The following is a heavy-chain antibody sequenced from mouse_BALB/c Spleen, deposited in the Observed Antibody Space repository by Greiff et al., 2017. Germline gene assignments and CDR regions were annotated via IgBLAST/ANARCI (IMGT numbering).Heavy chain of an antibody. V-gene: IGHV1S135*01. J-gene: IGHJ2*01. CDR3: ARPLGARAPFDY. D-gene: IGHD3-1*01. Sequence: VQLKESGPELMKPGASVKISCKASGYSFTSYYMHWVKQSHGKSLEWIGYIDPFNGGTSYNQKFKGKATLTVDKSSSTAYMHLSSLTSEDSAVYYCARPLGARAPFDYWGQGTTLTVSS. CDR2: IDPFNGGT. CDR1: GYSFTSYY.